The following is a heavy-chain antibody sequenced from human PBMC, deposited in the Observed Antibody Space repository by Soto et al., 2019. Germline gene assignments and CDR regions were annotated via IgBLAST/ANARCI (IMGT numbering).Heavy chain of an antibody. CDR3: AKDRSAAVAGRSWFEP. V-gene: IGHV3-30*18. CDR1: GFTFSSYG. J-gene: IGHJ5*02. D-gene: IGHD6-19*01. CDR2: ISYDGSNK. Sequence: GGSLRLSCAASGFTFSSYGMHWVRQAPGKGLEWVAVISYDGSNKYYADSVKGRFTISRDNSKNTLYLQMNSLRAEDTAVYYCAKDRSAAVAGRSWFEPWGQGTLVTVS.